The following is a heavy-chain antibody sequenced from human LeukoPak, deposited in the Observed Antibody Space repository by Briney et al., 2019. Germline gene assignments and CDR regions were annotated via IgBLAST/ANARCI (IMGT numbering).Heavy chain of an antibody. CDR2: ISSSGSTI. J-gene: IGHJ5*02. CDR1: GFTFSDYY. Sequence: GGSLRLSCAASGFTFSDYYMSWIRQAPGKGLEWVSYISSSGSTIYYADSVKGRFTISRDNAKNSLYLQMNSLRAEDTAVYYCARVDDYGDYWWFDPWGQGTLVTVSS. D-gene: IGHD4-17*01. CDR3: ARVDDYGDYWWFDP. V-gene: IGHV3-11*01.